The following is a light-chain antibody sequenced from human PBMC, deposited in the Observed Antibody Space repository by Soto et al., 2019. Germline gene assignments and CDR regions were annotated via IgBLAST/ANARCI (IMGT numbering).Light chain of an antibody. CDR2: DAS. V-gene: IGKV3-20*01. J-gene: IGKJ5*01. Sequence: EIVLTQSPGTLSLSPGERATLSCRASQSVDSSYLAWYQQKPGQAPRLLIYDASARATGMPDRFSGSGSGTDFTVTISRLEPEDCAVYYCQQYGSSPITFGQGTRLEIK. CDR3: QQYGSSPIT. CDR1: QSVDSSY.